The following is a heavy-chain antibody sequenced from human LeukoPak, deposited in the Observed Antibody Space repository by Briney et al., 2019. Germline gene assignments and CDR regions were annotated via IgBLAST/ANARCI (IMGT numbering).Heavy chain of an antibody. D-gene: IGHD3-22*01. Sequence: SETLSLTCAVYGGSFSGYYWSWIRQPPGKGLEWIGEINHSGSTNYNPSLKSRVTISVDTSKNQFSLKLSSVTAADTAVYYCARHVPPTDAYYDSSGYSSLDYWGQGTLVTVSS. V-gene: IGHV4-34*01. CDR1: GGSFSGYY. J-gene: IGHJ4*02. CDR3: ARHVPPTDAYYDSSGYSSLDY. CDR2: INHSGST.